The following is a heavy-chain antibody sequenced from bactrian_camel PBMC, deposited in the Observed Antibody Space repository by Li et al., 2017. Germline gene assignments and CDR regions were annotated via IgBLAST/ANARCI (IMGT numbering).Heavy chain of an antibody. CDR2: VVGIDSDDTT. D-gene: IGHD4*01. CDR3: VADSCPNGIARIPFTHRFAN. J-gene: IGHJ4*01. CDR1: GYTHRSDYC. Sequence: HVQLVESGGGSVQAGGSLRLSCVASGYTHRSDYCIVWLRQIPGKEREGVEGVVGIDSDDTTRYADSVKGRFSISLDNAKNTLYLQMNSLKPEDTGVYYCVADSCPNGIARIPFTHRFANWDRGTQVTVS. V-gene: IGHV3S63*01.